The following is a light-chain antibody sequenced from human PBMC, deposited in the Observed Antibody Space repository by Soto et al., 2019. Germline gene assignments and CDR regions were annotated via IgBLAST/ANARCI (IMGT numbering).Light chain of an antibody. CDR2: EGT. J-gene: IGLJ2*01. CDR3: CSYAGSSILV. V-gene: IGLV2-23*01. CDR1: SSDVGSYNL. Sequence: QSALTQPASVSGSPGQSITISCTGTSSDVGSYNLVSWYQQYPGRAPKLMIYEGTKRPSGVSNRFSGSKSGNTASLTISGLQAEDEADYYCCSYAGSSILVFGGGTQLTVL.